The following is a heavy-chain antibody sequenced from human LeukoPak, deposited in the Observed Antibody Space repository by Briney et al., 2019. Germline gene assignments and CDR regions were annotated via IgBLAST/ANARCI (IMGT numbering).Heavy chain of an antibody. D-gene: IGHD1-26*01. J-gene: IGHJ3*02. V-gene: IGHV3-30*18. CDR3: AKDRGSYYEGAFDI. CDR2: ISYDGSNK. Sequence: PGGSMRLSCAAPGFPFGSYGMHWVRKAPAKGLEWVAVISYDGSNKYYADSVKGRFTISRDNSKNTLYLQMNSLRAEDTAVYYCAKDRGSYYEGAFDIWGQGTMVTVSS. CDR1: GFPFGSYG.